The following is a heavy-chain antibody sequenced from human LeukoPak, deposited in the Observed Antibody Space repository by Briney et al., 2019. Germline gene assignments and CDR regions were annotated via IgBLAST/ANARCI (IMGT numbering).Heavy chain of an antibody. CDR1: GFTFSSYG. V-gene: IGHV3-30*02. Sequence: GGSLRLSCAASGFTFSSYGTHWVRQAPGKGLEWVAFIRYDGSNKYYADSVKGRFTISRDNSKNTLYLQMNSLRAEDTAVYYCAKDAPSEVTTSPYYFDYWGQGTLVTVSS. CDR3: AKDAPSEVTTSPYYFDY. CDR2: IRYDGSNK. J-gene: IGHJ4*02. D-gene: IGHD4-17*01.